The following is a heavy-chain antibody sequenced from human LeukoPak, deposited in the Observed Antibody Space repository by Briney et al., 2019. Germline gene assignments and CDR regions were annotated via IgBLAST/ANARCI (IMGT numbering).Heavy chain of an antibody. CDR3: ATRKLGNDY. CDR1: GGSISSSSYY. V-gene: IGHV4-39*07. CDR2: IYYSGST. J-gene: IGHJ4*02. D-gene: IGHD7-27*01. Sequence: SETLSLTCTVSGGSISSSSYYWGWIRQPPGKGLEWIGSIYYSGSTYYNPSLKSRVTISADTSKNQFSLKLYSVTAADTAVYYCATRKLGNDYWGQGTLVTVSS.